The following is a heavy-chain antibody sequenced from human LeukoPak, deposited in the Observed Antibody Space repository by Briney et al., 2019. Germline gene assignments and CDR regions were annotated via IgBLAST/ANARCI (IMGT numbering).Heavy chain of an antibody. CDR2: IKQDGSEK. V-gene: IGHV3-7*01. CDR1: GLTFSEHW. Sequence: GGSLRLSCAASGLTFSEHWMTWVRQAPGKGLEWVATIKQDGSEKYYLDSVKGRFTISRDNAKSSLYLQLNSLRAEDTAVYYCARDPQATLYCSSTSCPGDWGQGTLVTVSS. CDR3: ARDPQATLYCSSTSCPGD. J-gene: IGHJ4*02. D-gene: IGHD2-2*01.